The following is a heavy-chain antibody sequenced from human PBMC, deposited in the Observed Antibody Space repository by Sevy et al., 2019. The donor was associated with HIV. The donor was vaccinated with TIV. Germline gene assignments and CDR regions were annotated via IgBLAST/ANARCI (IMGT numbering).Heavy chain of an antibody. D-gene: IGHD3-16*01. CDR1: GFTFDDHT. CDR3: AKDMASEGGGAYYFDY. CDR2: ISWDGGST. Sequence: GGSLRLSCAASGFTFDDHTMHWVRQPPGKGLEWVSLISWDGGSTYYADSVKGRFTISRDNSKNSLFLQMNSLGAEDTALYYCAKDMASEGGGAYYFDYWGQGTLVNVSS. V-gene: IGHV3-43*01. J-gene: IGHJ4*02.